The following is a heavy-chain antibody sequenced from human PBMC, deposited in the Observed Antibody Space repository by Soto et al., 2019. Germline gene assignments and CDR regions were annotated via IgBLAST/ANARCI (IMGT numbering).Heavy chain of an antibody. CDR2: ISSRSDI. CDR1: GFTFSTYS. CDR3: AREYTAWPLAYGLDV. D-gene: IGHD2-2*02. Sequence: PGGSLRLSCVGSGFTFSTYSINWVRQAPGKGLEWVSSISSRSDIYYADSVKGRFTISRDNPKNSVSLQMNSLRAEDTAVYYCAREYTAWPLAYGLDVWGQGTTDPVSS. J-gene: IGHJ6*02. V-gene: IGHV3-21*01.